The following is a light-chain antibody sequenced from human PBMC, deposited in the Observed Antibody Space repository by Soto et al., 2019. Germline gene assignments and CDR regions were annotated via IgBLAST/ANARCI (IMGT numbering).Light chain of an antibody. CDR1: QSVTSK. CDR2: GAS. V-gene: IGKV3-20*01. J-gene: IGKJ5*01. CDR3: QQYGGSPIT. Sequence: VLTQSPGTLSLSPGERATLSCGASQSVTSKLAWYQQKPGQAPRLLISGASNRATGIPDRFSGSGSGTDFTLTISRLEPDDFARYFCQQYGGSPITFGLGTRLEI.